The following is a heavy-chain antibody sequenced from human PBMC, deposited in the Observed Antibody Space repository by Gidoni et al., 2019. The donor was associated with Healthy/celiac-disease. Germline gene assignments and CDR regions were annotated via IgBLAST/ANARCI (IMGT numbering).Heavy chain of an antibody. Sequence: QVQLLVAGGGGVEPGRALLLSCGAAGFSFSSYGMHWVGQAPGKGLEGVAVIWYDGSNKYYADSVKGRFTISRDNSKNTLYLQMNSLRAEDTAVYYCARERGITAGLDYWGQGTLVTVSS. CDR1: GFSFSSYG. J-gene: IGHJ4*02. V-gene: IGHV3-33*01. CDR2: IWYDGSNK. CDR3: ARERGITAGLDY. D-gene: IGHD1-20*01.